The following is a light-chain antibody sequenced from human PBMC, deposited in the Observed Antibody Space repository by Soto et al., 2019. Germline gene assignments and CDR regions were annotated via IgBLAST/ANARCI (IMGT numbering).Light chain of an antibody. CDR3: QQSYSNQWT. J-gene: IGKJ1*01. V-gene: IGKV1-39*01. Sequence: DIQMTQSPSSLSASVGDRVTITCRASQSISSYLNWYQQKPGKAPNLLIYAASSLQSGVPSRFSGSGSGTDFTLTISSLQPEDFATYYCQQSYSNQWTFGQGTKVEIK. CDR2: AAS. CDR1: QSISSY.